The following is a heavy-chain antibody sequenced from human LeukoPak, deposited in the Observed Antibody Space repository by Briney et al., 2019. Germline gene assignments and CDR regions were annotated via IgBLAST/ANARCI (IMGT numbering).Heavy chain of an antibody. CDR3: AKDHTMVRGAIAFDY. CDR1: GLTFSSYA. V-gene: IGHV3-23*01. CDR2: ISGSGGST. D-gene: IGHD3-10*01. Sequence: GGSLRLSCAASGLTFSSYAMSWVRQAPGKGLEWVSAISGSGGSTYYADSVKGRFTISRDNSKNTLYLQMNSLRAEDTAVYYCAKDHTMVRGAIAFDYWGQGTLVTVSS. J-gene: IGHJ4*02.